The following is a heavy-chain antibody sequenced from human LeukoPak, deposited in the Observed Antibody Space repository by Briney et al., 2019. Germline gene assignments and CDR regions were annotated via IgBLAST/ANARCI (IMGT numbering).Heavy chain of an antibody. Sequence: ASVKVSFKSSGYTFTIYGISWVRQAPGQGLEWMGWISAYNGNTNYAQKLQGRVTMTTDTSTSTAYMELRSLRSDDTAVYYCASPSRDGYNTFDYWGQGTLVTVSS. D-gene: IGHD5-24*01. CDR3: ASPSRDGYNTFDY. V-gene: IGHV1-18*01. CDR2: ISAYNGNT. CDR1: GYTFTIYG. J-gene: IGHJ4*02.